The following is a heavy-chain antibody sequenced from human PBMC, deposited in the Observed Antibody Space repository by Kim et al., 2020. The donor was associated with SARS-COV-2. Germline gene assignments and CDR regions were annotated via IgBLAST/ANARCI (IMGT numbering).Heavy chain of an antibody. V-gene: IGHV4-39*07. CDR3: ARGLEVVVPAASAGY. D-gene: IGHD2-2*01. CDR1: GSSISSSSYY. J-gene: IGHJ4*02. CDR2: IYYSGST. Sequence: SETLSLTCTVSGSSISSSSYYWGWIRQPPGKGLEWIGSIYYSGSTYYNPSLKSRVTISVDTSKNQFSLKLSSVTAADTAVYYCARGLEVVVPAASAGYWGQGTLVTVSS.